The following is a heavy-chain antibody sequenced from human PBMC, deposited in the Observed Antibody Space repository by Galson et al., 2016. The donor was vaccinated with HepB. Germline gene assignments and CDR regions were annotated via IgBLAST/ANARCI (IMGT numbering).Heavy chain of an antibody. D-gene: IGHD2-2*02. J-gene: IGHJ6*02. Sequence: ETLSLTCTVSSDPVTSGTYYWSWVRQSPGKGLDWIGYIHDSGNTNYNPSIKGRVTISRDTSKNQFFLELTSVTAADTAVYYCARDEGFYNGMDVWGQGTTVTVAS. V-gene: IGHV4-61*01. CDR2: IHDSGNT. CDR3: ARDEGFYNGMDV. CDR1: SDPVTSGTYY.